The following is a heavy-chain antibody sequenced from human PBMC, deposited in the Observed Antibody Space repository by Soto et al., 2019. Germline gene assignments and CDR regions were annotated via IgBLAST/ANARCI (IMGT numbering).Heavy chain of an antibody. CDR1: GLTISGKKY. CDR3: ATWLLREHAYDI. D-gene: IGHD1-26*01. Sequence: LRLSCAALGLTISGKKYMSWVRQAPGRGLEWVSGLYDVDGTYYADSVKGRFTISRDSSKTIVFLQMNRLGPDDTAVYYCATWLLREHAYDIWGLGTTVTVSS. J-gene: IGHJ3*02. V-gene: IGHV3-53*01. CDR2: LYDVDGT.